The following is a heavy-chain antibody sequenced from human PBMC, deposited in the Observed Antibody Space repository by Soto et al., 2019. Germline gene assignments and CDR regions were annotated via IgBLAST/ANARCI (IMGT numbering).Heavy chain of an antibody. D-gene: IGHD3-22*01. Sequence: GGSLRLSCAASGFTFSSYSMNWVRQAPGKGLEWVSYISSSSSTIYYADSVKGRFTISRDNAKNSLYLQMNSLRDEDTAVYYCARDPGTAYYDSSGYYYYGMDVWGQGTTVTVSS. CDR3: ARDPGTAYYDSSGYYYYGMDV. J-gene: IGHJ6*02. CDR2: ISSSSSTI. CDR1: GFTFSSYS. V-gene: IGHV3-48*02.